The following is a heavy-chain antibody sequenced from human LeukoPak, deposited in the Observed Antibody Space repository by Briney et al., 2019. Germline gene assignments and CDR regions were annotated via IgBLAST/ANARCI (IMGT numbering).Heavy chain of an antibody. Sequence: ASVKVSCKASGYTFTSYDINWVRQATGQGLEWMGWMNPNSGNTGYAQKFQGRVTITRNTSISTAYMELSSLRSEDTAVYYCARRIAASGTPLGYWGQGTQLTVSS. V-gene: IGHV1-8*03. J-gene: IGHJ4*02. D-gene: IGHD6-6*01. CDR1: GYTFTSYD. CDR2: MNPNSGNT. CDR3: ARRIAASGTPLGY.